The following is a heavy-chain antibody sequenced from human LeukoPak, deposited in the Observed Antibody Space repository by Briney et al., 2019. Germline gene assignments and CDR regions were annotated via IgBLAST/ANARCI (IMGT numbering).Heavy chain of an antibody. CDR1: GGSISSYY. Sequence: ETLSLTCTVSGGSISSYYWSWVRQAPGKGLEWVSAISGSGGSTYYADSVKGRFTISRDNSKNTLYLQMNSLRAEDTAVYYCAKDFWSHYFDYWGQGTLVTVSS. J-gene: IGHJ4*02. D-gene: IGHD3-3*01. CDR3: AKDFWSHYFDY. CDR2: ISGSGGST. V-gene: IGHV3-23*01.